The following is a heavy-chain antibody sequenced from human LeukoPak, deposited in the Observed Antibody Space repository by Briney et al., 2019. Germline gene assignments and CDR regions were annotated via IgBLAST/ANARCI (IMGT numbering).Heavy chain of an antibody. Sequence: GGSLRLSCAASGFTFSSYWMHWVRQAPGKGLGWVSRINPDGGRTVYADSVKGRFTMSRDNAKNTLYLQMSRLRAADTALYYCVREASGSVDAFEVSGEGTMVTVSS. CDR2: INPDGGRT. CDR3: VREASGSVDAFEV. J-gene: IGHJ3*01. D-gene: IGHD5-12*01. CDR1: GFTFSSYW. V-gene: IGHV3-74*01.